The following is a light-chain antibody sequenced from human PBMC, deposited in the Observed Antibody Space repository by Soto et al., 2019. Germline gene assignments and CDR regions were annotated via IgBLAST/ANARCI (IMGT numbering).Light chain of an antibody. Sequence: SYELTQPPSVSVSPGQTASITCSGDKLGDKYACWYQQKPGQSPVLVIYQDSKRPSAIPERFSGSNSGNTATLTISGTQAMDEADYYCQAWDSSTHVVFGGGTKLTVL. CDR3: QAWDSSTHVV. CDR1: KLGDKY. J-gene: IGLJ2*01. CDR2: QDS. V-gene: IGLV3-1*01.